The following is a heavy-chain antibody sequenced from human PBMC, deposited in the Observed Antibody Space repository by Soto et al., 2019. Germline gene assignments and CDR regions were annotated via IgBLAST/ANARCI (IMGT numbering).Heavy chain of an antibody. Sequence: ASVKVSCKASGGTFSSYAISWVRQAPGQGLEWMGGIIPIFGTANYAQKFQGRVTITADESTSTAYMELSSLRSEDTAVYYCARYHWNRDYYGMDVWGQGTTVTVSS. J-gene: IGHJ6*02. CDR2: IIPIFGTA. CDR1: GGTFSSYA. V-gene: IGHV1-69*13. CDR3: ARYHWNRDYYGMDV. D-gene: IGHD1-1*01.